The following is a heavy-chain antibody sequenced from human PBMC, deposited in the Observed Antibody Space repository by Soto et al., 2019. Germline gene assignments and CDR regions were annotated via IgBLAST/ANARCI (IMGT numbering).Heavy chain of an antibody. J-gene: IGHJ5*02. D-gene: IGHD2-21*02. CDR1: GGTVASSHW. CDR3: AREIVTAGGNNYFDP. Sequence: SETLSLTCGVSGGTVASSHWWSWVRQSPSRGLEWIGNVYHTGDTNFNPSLQRRVTFSVDKSNNQFSLRLTSLTAADTAVYFCAREIVTAGGNNYFDPWGPGTLVTVSS. V-gene: IGHV4-4*02. CDR2: VYHTGDT.